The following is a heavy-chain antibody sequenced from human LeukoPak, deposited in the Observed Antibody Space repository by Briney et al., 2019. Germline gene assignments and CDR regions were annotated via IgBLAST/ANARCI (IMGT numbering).Heavy chain of an antibody. CDR1: GGSISSSSYY. Sequence: PSETLSLTCTVSGGSISSSSYYWGWIRQPPGKGLEWIGSIYYSGSTYYNPSLKSRVTISVDTSKNQFSLKLSSVTAADTAVYYCAGQDLLRYFDWFPPSHFDPWGQGTLVTVSS. CDR3: AGQDLLRYFDWFPPSHFDP. V-gene: IGHV4-39*01. J-gene: IGHJ5*02. D-gene: IGHD3-9*01. CDR2: IYYSGST.